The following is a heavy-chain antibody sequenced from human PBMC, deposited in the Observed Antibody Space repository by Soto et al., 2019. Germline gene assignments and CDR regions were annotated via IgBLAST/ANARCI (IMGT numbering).Heavy chain of an antibody. CDR2: IIPIFGTI. CDR3: ARGPHFGSYYGWPSYFDY. CDR1: RGTFSTYG. Sequence: ASVKVSCKASRGTFSTYGITWVRQAPERGLEWMGGIIPIFGTIKYAENFHGRVTITADESTSTAYMELSSLRSEDTAMYYCARGPHFGSYYGWPSYFDYLGQGTLVTFSS. J-gene: IGHJ4*02. V-gene: IGHV1-69*13. D-gene: IGHD1-26*01.